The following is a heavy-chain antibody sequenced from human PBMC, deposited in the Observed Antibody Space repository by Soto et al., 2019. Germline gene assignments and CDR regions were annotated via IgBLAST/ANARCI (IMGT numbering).Heavy chain of an antibody. D-gene: IGHD1-1*01. CDR3: ARDQLAGNWFDP. J-gene: IGHJ5*02. Sequence: PSETLSLTCAVSGGSISSGGYSWNWIRQPPGKGLEWIGYIYHSGGTLYNPSLKNRVSISVDKSKNQFSLKLTSVTAADTAVYYCARDQLAGNWFDPWGQGVLVTVSS. V-gene: IGHV4-30-2*01. CDR1: GGSISSGGYS. CDR2: IYHSGGT.